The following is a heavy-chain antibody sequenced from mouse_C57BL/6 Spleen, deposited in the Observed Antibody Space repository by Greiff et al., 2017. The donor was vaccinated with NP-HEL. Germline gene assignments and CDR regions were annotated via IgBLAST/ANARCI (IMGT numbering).Heavy chain of an antibody. CDR3: AKNMCLPYAMDY. J-gene: IGHJ4*01. Sequence: VHLVESGPGLVQPSQSLSITCTVSGFSLTSYGVHWVRQSPGKGLEWLGVIWRGGSTDYNAAFMSRLSITKDNSKSQVFFKMNSLQADDTAIYYCAKNMCLPYAMDYWGQGTSVTVSS. D-gene: IGHD5-5*01. CDR2: IWRGGST. CDR1: GFSLTSYG. V-gene: IGHV2-5*01.